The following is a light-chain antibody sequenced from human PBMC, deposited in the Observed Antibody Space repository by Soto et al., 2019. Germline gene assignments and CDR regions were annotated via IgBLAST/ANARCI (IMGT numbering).Light chain of an antibody. Sequence: QSVLTQPPSVSAAPGQTVTISCSGSSSNIGNNYVSWYQQLQGTAPKLLIYDNNKRRSGIPDRFSGSKSGTSATLGITGLQTGDEADYYCGTWDSSLSAVVFGGGTKLTVL. CDR3: GTWDSSLSAVV. CDR2: DNN. CDR1: SSNIGNNY. J-gene: IGLJ2*01. V-gene: IGLV1-51*01.